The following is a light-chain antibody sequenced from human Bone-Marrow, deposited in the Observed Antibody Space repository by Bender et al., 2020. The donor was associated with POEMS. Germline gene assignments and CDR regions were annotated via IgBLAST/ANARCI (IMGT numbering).Light chain of an antibody. Sequence: QSVLTQPPSASGTPGQRVTISCSGSSSKFGSYPVNWYQQLPGAAPKLVIFNNSQRPSGVPDRFSGSNSGTSASLAISGLLSDDEADFYCRTWDDSVNGRVFGGGTKLTVL. CDR1: SSKFGSYP. CDR2: NNS. J-gene: IGLJ3*02. CDR3: RTWDDSVNGRV. V-gene: IGLV1-44*01.